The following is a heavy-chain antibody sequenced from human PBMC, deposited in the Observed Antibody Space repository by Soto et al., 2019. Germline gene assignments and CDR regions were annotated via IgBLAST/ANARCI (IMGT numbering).Heavy chain of an antibody. D-gene: IGHD1-1*01. CDR2: IFYSGST. CDR1: GGSISSSSYY. CDR3: ARRYGYSFDY. J-gene: IGHJ4*02. V-gene: IGHV4-39*01. Sequence: SETLSLTCTVSGGSISSSSYYWGWIRQPPGKGLEWIGSIFYSGSTYYNPSLKSRVTISVDTSKNQFSLKLTSVTAADTAVYYCARRYGYSFDYWGQGTLVTVSS.